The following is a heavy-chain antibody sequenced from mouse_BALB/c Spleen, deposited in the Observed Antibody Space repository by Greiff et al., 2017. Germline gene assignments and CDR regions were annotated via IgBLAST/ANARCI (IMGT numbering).Heavy chain of an antibody. V-gene: IGHV3-5*02. D-gene: IGHD2-2*01. Sequence: EVKLQESGPGLVKPSQTVSLTCTVTGISITTGNYRWSWIRQFPGNKLEWIGYIYYSGTITYNPSLTSRTTITRDTSKNQFFLEMNSLTAEDTATYYCARDGYYYAMDYWGQGTSVTVSS. CDR2: IYYSGTI. CDR1: GISITTGNYR. CDR3: ARDGYYYAMDY. J-gene: IGHJ4*01.